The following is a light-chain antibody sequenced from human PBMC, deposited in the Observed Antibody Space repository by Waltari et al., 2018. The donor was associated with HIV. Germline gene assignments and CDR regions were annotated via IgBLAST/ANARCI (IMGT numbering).Light chain of an antibody. CDR1: QTVGDW. J-gene: IGKJ1*01. Sequence: LTASVGDRVNITCRASQTVGDWLAWYQQKPGEAPSLLIYRATDVESGVPSRFSGSASGTDFTLAIDSLHPDDFATYYCHQYSDYLGSFGQGTRVELK. V-gene: IGKV1-5*03. CDR3: HQYSDYLGS. CDR2: RAT.